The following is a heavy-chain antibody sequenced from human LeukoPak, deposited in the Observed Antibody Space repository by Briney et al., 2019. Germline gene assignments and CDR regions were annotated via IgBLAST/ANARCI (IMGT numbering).Heavy chain of an antibody. J-gene: IGHJ3*02. CDR2: IKSKTDDGTT. D-gene: IGHD2-21*02. Sequence: PGGSLRLSCAASGLTFTNAWMNWVRQAPGNGLEWVGRIKSKTDDGTTEYAAPVKGRFTISRDDSKNTMFLQMNSLKTEDTAVYYCALIVVVTEAFDIWGQGTMVTVSS. CDR1: GLTFTNAW. CDR3: ALIVVVTEAFDI. V-gene: IGHV3-15*01.